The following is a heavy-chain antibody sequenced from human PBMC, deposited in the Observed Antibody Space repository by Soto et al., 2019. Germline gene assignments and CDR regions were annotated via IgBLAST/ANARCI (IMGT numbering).Heavy chain of an antibody. CDR1: GGSFSGYY. J-gene: IGHJ6*02. CDR3: ASFSKYYYGSGSYSSHYYYYGMDV. V-gene: IGHV4-34*01. CDR2: INHSGST. D-gene: IGHD3-10*01. Sequence: SETLSLTCAVYGGSFSGYYWSWIRQPPGKGLEWIGEINHSGSTNYNPSLKSRVTISVDTSKNQFSLKLSSVTAADTAVYYCASFSKYYYGSGSYSSHYYYYGMDVWGQGTKVTVSS.